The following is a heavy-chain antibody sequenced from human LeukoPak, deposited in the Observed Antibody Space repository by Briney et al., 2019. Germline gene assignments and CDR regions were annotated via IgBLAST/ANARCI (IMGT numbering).Heavy chain of an antibody. V-gene: IGHV3-21*01. J-gene: IGHJ4*02. CDR1: GFTFSSDS. CDR3: ARAFGSGGRTAVAGISDY. Sequence: GGSLRLSCAASGFTFSSDSMNCVRQAPGKGLEWVSFISGSSSYKYYADSVKGRFTISRDNAKNSLYLQMNSLRAEDTAVYYCARAFGSGGRTAVAGISDYWGQGTLVTVSS. D-gene: IGHD6-19*01. CDR2: ISGSSSYK.